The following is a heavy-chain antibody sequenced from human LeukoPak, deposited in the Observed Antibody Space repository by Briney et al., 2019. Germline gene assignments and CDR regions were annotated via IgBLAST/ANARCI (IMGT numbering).Heavy chain of an antibody. CDR1: GFTFDDYA. J-gene: IGHJ6*02. Sequence: GRSLRLSCAASGFTFDDYAMHWVRQAPGKGLEWVSVIYSGGSTYYADSVKGRFTISRDNSKNTLYLQMNSLRAEDTAVYYCARDPPGIAVAGSYYYYGMDVWGQGTTVTVSS. CDR2: IYSGGST. CDR3: ARDPPGIAVAGSYYYYGMDV. V-gene: IGHV3-66*01. D-gene: IGHD6-19*01.